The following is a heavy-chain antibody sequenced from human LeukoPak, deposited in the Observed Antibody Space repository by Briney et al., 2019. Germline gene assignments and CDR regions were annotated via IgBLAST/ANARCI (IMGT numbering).Heavy chain of an antibody. CDR3: ARVKTMIIVVSLFDY. J-gene: IGHJ4*02. D-gene: IGHD3-22*01. Sequence: ASVKVSCKASGYTFTGYYMHWVRQAPGQGLEWMGWINPNSGGINYAQKFQGRVTMTRDTSISTAYMELSRLRSDDTAVYYCARVKTMIIVVSLFDYWGQGTLVTVSS. CDR1: GYTFTGYY. V-gene: IGHV1-2*02. CDR2: INPNSGGI.